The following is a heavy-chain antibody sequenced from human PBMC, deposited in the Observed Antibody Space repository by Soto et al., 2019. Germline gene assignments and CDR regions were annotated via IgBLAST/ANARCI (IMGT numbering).Heavy chain of an antibody. V-gene: IGHV1-18*01. Sequence: QVQLVQSGAEVKKPGASVKVSCKASGYTFTSYGISWVRQAPGQGLEWMGWISAYNGNTNYAQKLQGRVTRTTDTSPSTAYMELRSLGSDDTAGYYCARDCETAAAGNYYYYGMDVWGQWTTVTVSS. J-gene: IGHJ6*02. D-gene: IGHD6-13*01. CDR3: ARDCETAAAGNYYYYGMDV. CDR2: ISAYNGNT. CDR1: GYTFTSYG.